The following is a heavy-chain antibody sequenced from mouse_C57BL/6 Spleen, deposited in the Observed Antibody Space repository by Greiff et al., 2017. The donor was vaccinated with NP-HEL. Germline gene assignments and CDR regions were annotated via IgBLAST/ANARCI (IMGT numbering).Heavy chain of an antibody. J-gene: IGHJ1*03. CDR1: GFTFSSYG. CDR3: ARQVGRDWYFDV. V-gene: IGHV5-6*01. CDR2: ISSGGSYT. D-gene: IGHD4-1*01. Sequence: EVQLQESGGDLVKPGGSLKLSCAASGFTFSSYGMSWVRQTPDKRLEWVATISSGGSYTYYPDSVKGRFTISRDNAKNTLYLQMSSLKSEDTAMYYCARQVGRDWYFDVWGTGTTVTVSS.